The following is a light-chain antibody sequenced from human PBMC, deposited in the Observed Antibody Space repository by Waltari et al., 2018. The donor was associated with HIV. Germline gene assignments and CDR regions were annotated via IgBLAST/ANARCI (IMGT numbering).Light chain of an antibody. Sequence: DIQMTQSPSSLSASVGGTVTFTCRSSQQIGIYVNWYQHISGRPPRLLIFSASSLQRGVSSRFSGRGSGTDFTLTINNLQPEDFATYYCEQSYDFPRTFGQGTTVE. CDR1: QQIGIY. V-gene: IGKV1-39*01. J-gene: IGKJ1*01. CDR3: EQSYDFPRT. CDR2: SAS.